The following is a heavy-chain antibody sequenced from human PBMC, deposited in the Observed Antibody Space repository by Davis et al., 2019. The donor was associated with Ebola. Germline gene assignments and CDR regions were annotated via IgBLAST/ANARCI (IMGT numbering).Heavy chain of an antibody. CDR1: GFTFSRYV. D-gene: IGHD3-3*01. CDR2: ISSIGGST. J-gene: IGHJ6*04. Sequence: GESLKISCSASGFTFSRYVMDWVRQAPGKGLEFVSSISSIGGSTSYADSVKGRFTVSRDNSKNTLYLHMSSLRPEDTAVYYCARSGLSFGVVKYHYGMDVWGKGTTVTVSS. CDR3: ARSGLSFGVVKYHYGMDV. V-gene: IGHV3-64D*06.